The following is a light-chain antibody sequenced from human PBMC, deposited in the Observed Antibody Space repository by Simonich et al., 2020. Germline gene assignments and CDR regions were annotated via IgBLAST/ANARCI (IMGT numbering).Light chain of an antibody. CDR3: QQYNSYSPYT. CDR1: QSISSW. V-gene: IGKV1-5*03. CDR2: KAS. Sequence: DIQMTQSPSTLSASVGDRVTITCRASQSISSWLAWYQQKPRKAPKLLIYKASSLESGVPSRFSGSGSGTAVTLTISSLQPDDLATYYCQQYNSYSPYTFGQGTKLEIK. J-gene: IGKJ2*01.